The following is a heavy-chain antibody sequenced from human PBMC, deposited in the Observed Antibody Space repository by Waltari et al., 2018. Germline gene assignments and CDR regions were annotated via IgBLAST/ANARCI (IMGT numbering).Heavy chain of an antibody. J-gene: IGHJ3*02. D-gene: IGHD3-22*01. Sequence: EVQLVESGGGLVQPGGSLSISCAASGFTLSSYWMGWVRQAPGKGLEWVANIMTDGSEEYYVDSVRGRFTISRDNAKNSLFLQMNSLRPEDTAVYYCARDQWFAFDIWGQGTMVTVSS. CDR3: ARDQWFAFDI. CDR1: GFTLSSYW. CDR2: IMTDGSEE. V-gene: IGHV3-7*01.